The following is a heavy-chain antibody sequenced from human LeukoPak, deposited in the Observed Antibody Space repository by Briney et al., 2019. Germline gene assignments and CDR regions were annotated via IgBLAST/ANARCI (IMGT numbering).Heavy chain of an antibody. J-gene: IGHJ5*02. CDR3: ANIVVVPAAISGTGWFDP. CDR2: INHSGST. D-gene: IGHD2-2*02. Sequence: PSETLSLTCAVYGGSLSGYYWSWIRQPPGKGLEWIGEINHSGSTNYNPSLKSRVTISVDTSKNQFSLKLSSVTAADTAVYYCANIVVVPAAISGTGWFDPWGQGTLVTVSS. V-gene: IGHV4-34*01. CDR1: GGSLSGYY.